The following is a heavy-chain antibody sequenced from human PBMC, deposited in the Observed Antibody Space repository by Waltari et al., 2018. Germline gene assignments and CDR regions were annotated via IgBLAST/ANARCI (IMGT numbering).Heavy chain of an antibody. V-gene: IGHV4-59*12. CDR3: ARLVIPLAMEGFDR. J-gene: IGHJ5*02. CDR2: IYYSGST. CDR1: GGSISSYY. D-gene: IGHD2-21*01. Sequence: QVQLQESGPGLVKPSETLSLTCTVSGGSISSYYWSWIRQPPGKGLEWIGYIYYSGSTNYNPSLKSRVTISVDTSKNQFSLKLTSMTAADTAIYYCARLVIPLAMEGFDRWGQGTLVTVSS.